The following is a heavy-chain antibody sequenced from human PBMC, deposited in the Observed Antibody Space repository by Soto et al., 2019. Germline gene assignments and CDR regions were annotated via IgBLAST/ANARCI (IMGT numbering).Heavy chain of an antibody. D-gene: IGHD3-10*01. CDR3: ASDRRVRGVKRGGFDY. Sequence: QVQLVQSGAEVKKPGSSVKVSCKASGGTFSSYAISWVRQAPGQGLEWMGGIIPIFGTANYAQKFQGRVTITADKSTSTAYMELSSLRSEDTAVYYGASDRRVRGVKRGGFDYWGQGTLVTVSS. CDR1: GGTFSSYA. CDR2: IIPIFGTA. V-gene: IGHV1-69*06. J-gene: IGHJ4*02.